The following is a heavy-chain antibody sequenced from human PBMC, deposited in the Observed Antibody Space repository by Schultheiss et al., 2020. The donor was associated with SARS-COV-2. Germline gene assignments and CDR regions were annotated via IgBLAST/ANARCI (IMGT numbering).Heavy chain of an antibody. CDR3: ARRIGGVDY. V-gene: IGHV4-59*12. J-gene: IGHJ4*02. D-gene: IGHD3-16*01. CDR2: IYYSGST. CDR1: GGSFSGYY. Sequence: SETLSLTCAVYGGSFSGYYWSWIRQPPGKGLEWIGYIYYSGSTNYNPSLKSRVTISVDTSKNQFSLKLSSVTAADTAVYYCARRIGGVDYWGQGTLVTVSS.